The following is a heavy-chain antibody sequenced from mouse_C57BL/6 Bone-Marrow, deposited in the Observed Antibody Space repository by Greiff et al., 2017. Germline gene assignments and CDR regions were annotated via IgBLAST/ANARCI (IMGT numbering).Heavy chain of an antibody. CDR3: ARDPFYDYDGAY. Sequence: VQLVESGGGLVKPGGSLQLSCAASGFTFRSYALSWVRQTQEKRLEWVATISDGGSYTYYPDKVKGRFTISRDNAKNNLYLQMSHLKSEDTAMYYFARDPFYDYDGAYWGQGTLVTVSA. J-gene: IGHJ3*01. V-gene: IGHV5-4*01. CDR2: ISDGGSYT. D-gene: IGHD2-4*01. CDR1: GFTFRSYA.